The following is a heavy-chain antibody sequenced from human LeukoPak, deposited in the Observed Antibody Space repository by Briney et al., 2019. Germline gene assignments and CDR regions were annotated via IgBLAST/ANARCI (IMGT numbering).Heavy chain of an antibody. CDR3: ARDSGLYYDSSGPFDL. CDR1: GYTFTTYA. D-gene: IGHD3-22*01. J-gene: IGHJ2*01. CDR2: INPSGGST. V-gene: IGHV1-46*01. Sequence: ASVKVSCKASGYTFTTYAMNWVRQAPGQGLEWMGIINPSGGSTSYAQKFQGRVTMTRDTSTSTVYMELSSLRSEDTAVYYCARDSGLYYDSSGPFDLWGRGTLVTVSS.